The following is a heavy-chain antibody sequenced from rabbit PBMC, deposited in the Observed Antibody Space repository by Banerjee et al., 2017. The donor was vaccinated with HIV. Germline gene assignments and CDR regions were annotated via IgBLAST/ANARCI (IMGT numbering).Heavy chain of an antibody. Sequence: EWIACIYAGSSGGSTSYASWAKGRFTVSRASSTTVTLQMTSLTVADTATYFCARSLIDYADLWGPGTLVTVS. V-gene: IGHV1S40*01. CDR2: IYAGSSGGST. D-gene: IGHD2-1*01. CDR3: ARSLIDYADL. J-gene: IGHJ4*01.